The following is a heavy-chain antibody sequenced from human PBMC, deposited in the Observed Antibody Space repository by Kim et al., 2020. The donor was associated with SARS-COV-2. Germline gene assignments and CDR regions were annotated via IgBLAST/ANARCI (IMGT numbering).Heavy chain of an antibody. J-gene: IGHJ6*02. Sequence: GGSLRLSCAASGFAFSSYGMHWVRQAPGKGLEWVAVISYDGSNKYYADSVKGRFTISRDNSKNTLYLQMNSLRAEDTAVYYCAKRRSSSWYSRFYYYGMDVWGQGTTVTVSS. CDR3: AKRRSSSWYSRFYYYGMDV. CDR1: GFAFSSYG. V-gene: IGHV3-30*18. CDR2: ISYDGSNK. D-gene: IGHD6-13*01.